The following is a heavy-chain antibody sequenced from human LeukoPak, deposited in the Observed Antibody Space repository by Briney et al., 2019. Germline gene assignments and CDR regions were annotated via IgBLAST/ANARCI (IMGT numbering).Heavy chain of an antibody. CDR1: RFTFSDY. CDR3: ARLPYYYFDQ. J-gene: IGHJ4*02. CDR2: ISGGGDVI. V-gene: IGHV3-11*01. Sequence: GGFLRPSCAGSRFTFSDYISWIRQSPGRGLEWVAYISGGGDVIYYSDSVKSRFTISRDNAKNLVYLQMDSLRAEDSSVYSCARLPYYYFDQWGQGTLVTVSS. D-gene: IGHD1-26*01.